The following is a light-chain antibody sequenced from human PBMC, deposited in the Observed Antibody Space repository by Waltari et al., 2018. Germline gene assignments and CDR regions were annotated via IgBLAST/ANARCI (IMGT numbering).Light chain of an antibody. CDR2: EVI. CDR1: SNDVGSYHL. CDR3: CSYAGGSAVV. J-gene: IGLJ2*01. Sequence: QSALTQPASVSGSPGQSITIPCTATSNDVGSYHLLSWYQQHPGKAPNLMIYEVIKRPSGVSNRFSGSKSGSTASLTISGLQAEDEALYYCCSYAGGSAVVFGGGTKLTVL. V-gene: IGLV2-23*02.